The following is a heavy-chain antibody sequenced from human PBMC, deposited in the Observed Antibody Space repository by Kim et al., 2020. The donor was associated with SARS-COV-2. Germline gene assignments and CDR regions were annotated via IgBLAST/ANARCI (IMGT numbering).Heavy chain of an antibody. V-gene: IGHV4-39*01. Sequence: TSYNPSLKSRVTISVDKSKDQFTLKLSSVTAADTAVYYCARSWASAFDIWGQGTMVTVSS. CDR2: T. J-gene: IGHJ3*02. D-gene: IGHD6-13*01. CDR3: ARSWASAFDI.